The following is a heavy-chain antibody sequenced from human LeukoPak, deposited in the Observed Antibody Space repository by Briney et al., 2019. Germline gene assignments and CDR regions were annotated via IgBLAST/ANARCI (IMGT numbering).Heavy chain of an antibody. CDR1: GGSISSSSYY. CDR3: ARQNVATTHFDY. D-gene: IGHD5-24*01. CDR2: IYYSGST. Sequence: PSETLSLTCTVSGGSISSSSYYWGSIRQPPGKGLEWIGSIYYSGSTYYNPSLKSRVTISVDTSKNQFSLKLSSVTAADTAVYYCARQNVATTHFDYWGQGTLVTVSS. V-gene: IGHV4-39*01. J-gene: IGHJ4*02.